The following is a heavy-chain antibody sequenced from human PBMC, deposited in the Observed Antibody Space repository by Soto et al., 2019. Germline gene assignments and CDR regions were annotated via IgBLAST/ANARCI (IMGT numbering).Heavy chain of an antibody. CDR1: GFICSSYD. J-gene: IGHJ3*02. CDR3: AKATATGGGAFEI. V-gene: IGHV3-23*01. D-gene: IGHD2-8*02. CDR2: ILVGGST. Sequence: GGSLRLSCAVSGFICSSYDMSWVRQAPGKGLEWVSTILVGGSTHYEDSVKGRFTISRDTSKNTVYLQMNSLTAGDTAVYYCAKATATGGGAFEIYGQGTMVTVSS.